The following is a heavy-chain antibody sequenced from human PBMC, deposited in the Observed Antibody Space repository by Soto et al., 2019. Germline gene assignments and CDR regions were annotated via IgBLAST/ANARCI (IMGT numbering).Heavy chain of an antibody. CDR2: IKSKTDGGTA. CDR1: GFNLSHPW. J-gene: IGHJ4*02. D-gene: IGHD3-9*01. V-gene: IGHV3-15*01. CDR3: ATGIYYDILTGYHNVAY. Sequence: LRLSCVASGFNLSHPWMTWVRQAAGKGLEWVGRIKSKTDGGTADYAAPVKGRATISRDDSKNTVYLQMNSLKTEDTAVYYCATGIYYDILTGYHNVAYWGQGALVTVSS.